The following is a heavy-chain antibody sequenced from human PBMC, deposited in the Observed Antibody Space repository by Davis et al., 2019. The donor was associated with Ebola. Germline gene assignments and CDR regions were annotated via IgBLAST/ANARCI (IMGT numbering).Heavy chain of an antibody. CDR3: AKDGVSQLPAFYYYGMDV. Sequence: PGGSLRLSCAASGFTLSAYAIHWVRQAPGKGLEWVAVISDDGSNEFYADSVKGRFTISRDNSKNTLYLQMNSLRAEDTAVYYCAKDGVSQLPAFYYYGMDVWGQGTTVTVSS. CDR1: GFTLSAYA. D-gene: IGHD6-6*01. J-gene: IGHJ6*02. CDR2: ISDDGSNE. V-gene: IGHV3-30-3*01.